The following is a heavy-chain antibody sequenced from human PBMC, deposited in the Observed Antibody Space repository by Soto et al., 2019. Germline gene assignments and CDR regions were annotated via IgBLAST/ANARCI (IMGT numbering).Heavy chain of an antibody. CDR3: ARVSRDYDILTGYYYFNWFDP. CDR2: IIPIFGTA. J-gene: IGHJ5*02. D-gene: IGHD3-9*01. CDR1: GGTFSSYA. Sequence: QVQLVQSGAEVKKPGSSVKVSCKASGGTFSSYAISWVRQAPGQGLEWMGGIIPIFGTANYAQKFQGRVTITADEPTSKAYMEQSSLRSEATAVYYCARVSRDYDILTGYYYFNWFDPSGQGTLVTVAS. V-gene: IGHV1-69*01.